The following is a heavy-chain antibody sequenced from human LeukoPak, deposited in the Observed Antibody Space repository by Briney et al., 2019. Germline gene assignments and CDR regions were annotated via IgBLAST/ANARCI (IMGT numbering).Heavy chain of an antibody. CDR2: IYYSGST. Sequence: PSETLSLTCTVSGGSISSYYWSWIRQPPGKGLEWIGYIYYSGSTNYNPSLKSRVTISVDTSKNQFSLKLSSVTAADTAVYYCARPKAVAGYYYYYGMDVWGQGTTDTVSS. D-gene: IGHD6-19*01. J-gene: IGHJ6*02. V-gene: IGHV4-59*08. CDR3: ARPKAVAGYYYYYGMDV. CDR1: GGSISSYY.